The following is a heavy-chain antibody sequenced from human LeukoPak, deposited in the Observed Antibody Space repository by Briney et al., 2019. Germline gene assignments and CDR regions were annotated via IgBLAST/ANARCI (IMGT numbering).Heavy chain of an antibody. D-gene: IGHD2-8*01. CDR1: GFTFSSYA. V-gene: IGHV3-23*01. J-gene: IGHJ4*02. CDR2: ISGSGSST. Sequence: GGSLRLSCAASGFTFSSYAMSWVRQAPGKGLEWVSAISGSGSSTYYADSVKGRFTISRDNSKNTLYLQMNSLRAEDTAVYYCAKDRLGVSSLPDYWGQGTLVTVSS. CDR3: AKDRLGVSSLPDY.